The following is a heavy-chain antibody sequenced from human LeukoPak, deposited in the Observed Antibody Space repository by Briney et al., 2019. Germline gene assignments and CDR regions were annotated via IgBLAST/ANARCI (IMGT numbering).Heavy chain of an antibody. V-gene: IGHV1-18*01. Sequence: ASVKVSCKASGYTFTSYGISWVRQAPGQGLEWMGWISAYNGNTNYAQKLQGRVTMTTDTSTSTAYMDLSSLRSEDTAVYYCATTPFIVGATNGYFQHWGQGTLVTVSS. CDR2: ISAYNGNT. J-gene: IGHJ1*01. D-gene: IGHD1-26*01. CDR1: GYTFTSYG. CDR3: ATTPFIVGATNGYFQH.